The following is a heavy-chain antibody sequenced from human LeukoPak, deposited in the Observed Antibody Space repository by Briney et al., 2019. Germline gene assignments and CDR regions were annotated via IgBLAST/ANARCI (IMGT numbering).Heavy chain of an antibody. Sequence: PGGSLRLSCAASGFTFSSYWMHWVRQAPGKGLVWVSRINSDGSSTSYADSVKGRFTISRDNAKNTLYLQMNSLRAEDTAVYYCASSHIAVAGTIDYWDQGTLVTVSS. J-gene: IGHJ4*02. CDR1: GFTFSSYW. V-gene: IGHV3-74*01. CDR3: ASSHIAVAGTIDY. D-gene: IGHD6-19*01. CDR2: INSDGSST.